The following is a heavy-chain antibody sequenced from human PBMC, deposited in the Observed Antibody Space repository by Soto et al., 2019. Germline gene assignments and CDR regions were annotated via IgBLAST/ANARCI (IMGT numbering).Heavy chain of an antibody. V-gene: IGHV3-23*04. J-gene: IGHJ2*01. CDR2: VSPSGTST. CDR3: ARTPGITSKGYFDL. Sequence: EAQLVESGGGLVQPGGSLRLSCAASGFNFNSFAMSWVRQAPGKGLEWVSGVSPSGTSTYYAGSLKGRLTISRDNSKDTVYLQMDFLRVDATAIYFCARTPGITSKGYFDLWGRGTLVSVSS. D-gene: IGHD1-7*01. CDR1: GFNFNSFA.